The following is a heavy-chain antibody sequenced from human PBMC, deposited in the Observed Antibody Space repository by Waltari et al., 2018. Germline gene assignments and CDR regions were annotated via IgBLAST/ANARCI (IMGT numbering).Heavy chain of an antibody. CDR2: ISVSDAT. V-gene: IGHV3-23*01. D-gene: IGHD1-20*01. CDR1: GLTSFTHA. CDR3: AKPFYNWDDPLHS. J-gene: IGHJ1*01. Sequence: EVQLLESGGGFVQPWGSLSLSCQASGLTSFTHAINWVRQAPGKGLEWVSSISVSDATYYADAVKGRFTISRDYSDNTVYLQMDSLRADDTAVYFCAKPFYNWDDPLHSWGQGTPVTVSS.